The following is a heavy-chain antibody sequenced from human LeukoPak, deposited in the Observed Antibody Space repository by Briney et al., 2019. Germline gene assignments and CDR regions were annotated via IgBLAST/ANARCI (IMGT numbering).Heavy chain of an antibody. D-gene: IGHD6-19*01. CDR1: GFTFSSYA. V-gene: IGHV3-23*01. CDR2: ISGSGGST. J-gene: IGHJ4*02. CDR3: AEVRAVAGTRFDY. Sequence: PGGSLRLSCAASGFTFSSYAMSWVRQAPGKGLEWVSTISGSGGSTYYADSVKGRFTISRDNSKNTLYLQMNSLRAEDTAVYYCAEVRAVAGTRFDYWGQGTLVTVSS.